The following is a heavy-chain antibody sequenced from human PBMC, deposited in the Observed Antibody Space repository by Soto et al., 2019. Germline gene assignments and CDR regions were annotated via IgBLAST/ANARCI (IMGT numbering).Heavy chain of an antibody. D-gene: IGHD3-16*02. CDR2: IKQDGSEK. J-gene: IGHJ4*02. V-gene: IGHV3-7*01. Sequence: PGGSLRLSCAASGFTFSRYWMTWVRQAPGKGLEWVANIKQDGSEKYYVDSVKGRFTISRDNAKNSLYLQMNSLRAEDTAVYYCARDDYVWGTYRPFDYWGQGTLVTVSS. CDR3: ARDDYVWGTYRPFDY. CDR1: GFTFSRYW.